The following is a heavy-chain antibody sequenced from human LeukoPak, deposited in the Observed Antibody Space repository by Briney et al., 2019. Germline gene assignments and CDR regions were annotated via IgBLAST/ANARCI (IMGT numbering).Heavy chain of an antibody. D-gene: IGHD5-12*01. CDR1: GGSISSGGFY. Sequence: SETLSLTCTVSGGSISSGGFYWSWIRQHPGKGLEWIGYIYYSGSTYYNPSLKSRVTISVDTSKNQFSLKLSSVTAADTAVYYCARGLYSGYHQSFDYWGQGTLVTVSS. CDR2: IYYSGST. J-gene: IGHJ4*02. V-gene: IGHV4-31*03. CDR3: ARGLYSGYHQSFDY.